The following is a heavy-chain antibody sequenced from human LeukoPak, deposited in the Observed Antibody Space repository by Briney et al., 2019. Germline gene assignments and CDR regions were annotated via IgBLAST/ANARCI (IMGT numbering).Heavy chain of an antibody. CDR1: GFTFTNYV. Sequence: PGGSLRLSCSASGFTFTNYVMSWVRQAPGKGLEWVSGLSGSGDGQFYADSVEGRFTISRDISKHIWYLQMNSLRAEDTAVYYCAKGCQCPSGLSSWFDPRGQGTLVAVSS. V-gene: IGHV3-23*01. CDR3: AKGCQCPSGLSSWFDP. D-gene: IGHD1-14*01. CDR2: LSGSGDGQ. J-gene: IGHJ5*02.